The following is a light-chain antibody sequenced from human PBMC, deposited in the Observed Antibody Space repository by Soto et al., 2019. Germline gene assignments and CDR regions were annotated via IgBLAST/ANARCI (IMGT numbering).Light chain of an antibody. CDR1: QSVSSN. J-gene: IGKJ1*01. CDR3: QQYGSSPSWT. V-gene: IGKV3-15*01. Sequence: EIVLTQSPATLSLSPVERATLSCRASQSVSSNLACYQQKPGQAPRLLIYGASTGATGIPARFSGSGSGTEFTLTISSLQSEDFAVYYCQQYGSSPSWTFGQGTKVDIK. CDR2: GAS.